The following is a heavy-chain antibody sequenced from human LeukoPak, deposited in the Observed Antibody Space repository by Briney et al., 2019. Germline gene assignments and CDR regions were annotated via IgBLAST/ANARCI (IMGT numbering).Heavy chain of an antibody. V-gene: IGHV3-23*02. J-gene: IGHJ4*02. CDR2: ISSNGAYT. CDR1: GFTFNTYT. CDR3: AKGSYYDSSGSFYFDY. D-gene: IGHD3-22*01. Sequence: GGSLRLSCAASGFTFNTYTMNWVRQAPGKGLEWVSIISSNGAYTDYGDSVKGRFTLSRDNSKRTVYLQMNSLRAEDTAVYYCAKGSYYDSSGSFYFDYWGQGTLVTVSS.